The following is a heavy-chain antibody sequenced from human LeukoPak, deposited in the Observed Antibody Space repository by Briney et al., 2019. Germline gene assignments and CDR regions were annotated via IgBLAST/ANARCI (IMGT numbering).Heavy chain of an antibody. D-gene: IGHD1-26*01. V-gene: IGHV4-30-2*01. CDR1: GGSISSGGYS. Sequence: SETLSLTCAVSGGSISSGGYSWSWIRQPPGKGLEWIGYIYHSGSTYYNPSLKSRVTISVDRSKNQFSLKLSSVTAADTAVYYCAGGYSGSYRRYFDYWGQGTLVTVSS. CDR2: IYHSGST. CDR3: AGGYSGSYRRYFDY. J-gene: IGHJ4*02.